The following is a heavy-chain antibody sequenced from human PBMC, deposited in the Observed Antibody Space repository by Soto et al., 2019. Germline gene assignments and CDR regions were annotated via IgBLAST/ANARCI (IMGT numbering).Heavy chain of an antibody. J-gene: IGHJ2*01. CDR1: GFTFSNSD. D-gene: IGHD7-27*01. CDR2: IGTVGDA. Sequence: EVNLVESGGGLVQPGGSLRLSCAASGFTFSNSDMHWVRQSAGKGLEWLSGIGTVGDAYYPPSVRGRFTISRENAKNSLYLQMHVLRAEDTAVYFCARGTGAQLMYFGLWGRGTLVTVSS. V-gene: IGHV3-13*01. CDR3: ARGTGAQLMYFGL.